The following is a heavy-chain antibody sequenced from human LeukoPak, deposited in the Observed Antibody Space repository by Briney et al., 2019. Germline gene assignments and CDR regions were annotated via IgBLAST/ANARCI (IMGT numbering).Heavy chain of an antibody. CDR2: IYYSGST. V-gene: IGHV4-59*01. J-gene: IGHJ5*02. D-gene: IGHD4-11*01. Sequence: SETLSLTCTVSGGSISSYYWSWIRQPPGKGLEWIGYIYYSGSTNYNPSLKSRVTISVDTSKNQFSLKLSSVTAADTAVYYCARPTVTTQWFAPGGQGTLVTVSS. CDR1: GGSISSYY. CDR3: ARPTVTTQWFAP.